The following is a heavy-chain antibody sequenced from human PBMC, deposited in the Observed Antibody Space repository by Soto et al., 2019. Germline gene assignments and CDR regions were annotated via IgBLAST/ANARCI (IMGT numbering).Heavy chain of an antibody. Sequence: PVGSLRLSCAASGFTFSNAWMSWVRQAPGKGLEWVGRIKSKTDGGTTDYAAPVKGRFTISRDDSKNTLYLQMNSLKTEDTAVYYCTTTIVVVPAALFDPWGQGTLVNVSS. CDR2: IKSKTDGGTT. CDR1: GFTFSNAW. V-gene: IGHV3-15*01. D-gene: IGHD2-2*01. J-gene: IGHJ5*02. CDR3: TTTIVVVPAALFDP.